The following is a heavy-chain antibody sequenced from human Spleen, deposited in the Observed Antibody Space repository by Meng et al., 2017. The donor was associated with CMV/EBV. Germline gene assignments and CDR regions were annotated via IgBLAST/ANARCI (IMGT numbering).Heavy chain of an antibody. J-gene: IGHJ5*02. V-gene: IGHV4-61*01. CDR1: GGSVSSGSYY. D-gene: IGHD1-1*01. CDR2: IYYSGST. Sequence: VSGGSVSSGSYYWSWIRQPPEKGLEWIGYIYYSGSTNYNPSLKSRVTISVDTSKNQFSLKLSSVTAADTAVYYCARTNWNDGWFDPWGQGTLVTVSS. CDR3: ARTNWNDGWFDP.